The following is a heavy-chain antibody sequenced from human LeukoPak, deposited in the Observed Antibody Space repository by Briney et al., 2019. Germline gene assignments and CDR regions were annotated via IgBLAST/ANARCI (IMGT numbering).Heavy chain of an antibody. CDR1: GFTFDDYG. CDR2: INWNGGST. J-gene: IGHJ6*03. Sequence: GGSLRLSCAASGFTFDDYGMSWVRQAPGKGLEWVSGINWNGGSTGYADSVKGRFTISRDNAKNSLYLQMNSLRAEDTAVYYCARGWYYYGSGSYSPHYYMDVWGKGTTVTVSS. D-gene: IGHD3-10*01. V-gene: IGHV3-20*04. CDR3: ARGWYYYGSGSYSPHYYMDV.